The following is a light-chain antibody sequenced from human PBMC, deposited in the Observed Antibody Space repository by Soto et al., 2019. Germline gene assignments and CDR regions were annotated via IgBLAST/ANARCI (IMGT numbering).Light chain of an antibody. CDR1: SSDVGGYNA. CDR3: SSYGGRNNLL. V-gene: IGLV2-8*01. J-gene: IGLJ2*01. Sequence: QSALTQPPSASGSPGQSVTISCTGTSSDVGGYNAVSWYQQHPDKAPKLIIYEVRQRPSGVPGRFSGSKSGNTASLTVSGLQADDEADYYCSSYGGRNNLLFGGGTKLTVL. CDR2: EVR.